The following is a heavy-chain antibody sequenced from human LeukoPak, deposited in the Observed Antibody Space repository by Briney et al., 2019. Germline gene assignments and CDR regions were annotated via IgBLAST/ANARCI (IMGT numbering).Heavy chain of an antibody. Sequence: SETLSLTCTVSGGSISSSSYYWGCIRQPPGKGLEGIGSIYYSGSTYYNPSLKSRVTISVDTSKNQFSLKLSSVTAADPAMYYCARHPVSSGWSDYWGQGTLVTVSS. D-gene: IGHD6-19*01. CDR2: IYYSGST. CDR1: GGSISSSSYY. CDR3: ARHPVSSGWSDY. J-gene: IGHJ4*02. V-gene: IGHV4-39*01.